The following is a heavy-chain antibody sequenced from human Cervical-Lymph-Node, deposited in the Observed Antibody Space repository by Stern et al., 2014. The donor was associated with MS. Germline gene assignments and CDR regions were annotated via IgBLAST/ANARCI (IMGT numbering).Heavy chain of an antibody. J-gene: IGHJ3*02. CDR3: AAIGPFMEGVAFDI. D-gene: IGHD3-3*01. V-gene: IGHV4-31*01. CDR1: GAPVNSGGYF. CDR2: IPHRGAT. Sequence: VQLVESCPGLVKPSQTLSLSCTVSGAPVNSGGYFWTWICQVPGKGLEWIGYIPHRGATFYNPSLKSPVSLSVDTYAYLAVLMLSSVTAADTAVYYCAAIGPFMEGVAFDIWGQGTLVTVSS.